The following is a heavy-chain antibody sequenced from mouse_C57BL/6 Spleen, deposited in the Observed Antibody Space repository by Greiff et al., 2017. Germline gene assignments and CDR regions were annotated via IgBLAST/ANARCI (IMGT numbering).Heavy chain of an antibody. CDR1: GYAFSSSW. D-gene: IGHD1-1*02. Sequence: VKVVESGPELVKPGASVKISCKASGYAFSSSWMNWVKQRPGKGLEWIGRIYPGDGDTNYNGKFKGKATLTADKSSSTAYMQLSSLTSEDSAVYFCARAGVVLSAMDYWGQGTSVTVSS. J-gene: IGHJ4*01. CDR3: ARAGVVLSAMDY. V-gene: IGHV1-82*01. CDR2: IYPGDGDT.